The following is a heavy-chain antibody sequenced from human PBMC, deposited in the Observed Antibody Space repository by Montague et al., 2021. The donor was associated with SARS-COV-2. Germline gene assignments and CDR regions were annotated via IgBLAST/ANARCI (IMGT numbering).Heavy chain of an antibody. CDR2: VWAGDGSRT. D-gene: IGHD3-22*01. V-gene: IGHV3-33*01. J-gene: IGHJ4*02. CDR3: ARDADTSSHFGIFDQ. Sequence: SLRLSWSASGFTFGNYGMHWVRQAPGKGLEWVAVVWAGDGSRTNYADAVRARSTVSRDNSRNTVYLQMDRLRVEETAVYYCARDADTSSHFGIFDQWGQGTLVTVSS. CDR1: GFTFGNYG.